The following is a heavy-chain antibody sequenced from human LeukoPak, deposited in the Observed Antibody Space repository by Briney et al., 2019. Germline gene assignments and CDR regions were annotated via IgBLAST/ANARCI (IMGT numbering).Heavy chain of an antibody. CDR3: AKGPDPYYYYMDV. V-gene: IGHV3-23*01. CDR1: GFTFGSYA. J-gene: IGHJ6*03. CDR2: ISGSGGST. Sequence: GGSLRLSCATSGFTFGSYAMTWVRQAPGKGLEWVSAISGSGGSTYYADSVKGRFTISRDNSKNTLYLQMNSLRAEDTAVYYCAKGPDPYYYYMDVWGKGTTVTVSS.